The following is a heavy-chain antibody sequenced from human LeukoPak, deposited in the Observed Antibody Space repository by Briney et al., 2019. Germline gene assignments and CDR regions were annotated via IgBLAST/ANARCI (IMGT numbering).Heavy chain of an antibody. V-gene: IGHV4-39*01. Sequence: PSETLSLTCTVSGDSISRSGYYWGWIRQPPGKGLEWIGTVYYGGSTHYNPSLLSRVTVSVDMSRNQLSLKLSSVTAADTAIYYCARGISRILAVQPHNYGMDVWGQGTTVIVSS. CDR1: GDSISRSGYY. D-gene: IGHD3-3*02. J-gene: IGHJ6*02. CDR3: ARGISRILAVQPHNYGMDV. CDR2: VYYGGST.